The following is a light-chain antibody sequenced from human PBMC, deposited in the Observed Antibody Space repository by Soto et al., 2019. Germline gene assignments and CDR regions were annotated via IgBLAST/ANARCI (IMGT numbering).Light chain of an antibody. CDR3: QQCYMGWT. Sequence: DIQMTQSPSTLSASVGDRVTITCRASQSIGRFLAWYQHQPGKAPKLLIYDASTLESGVPSRFSGPGSGTDFTFSITSLPPADFGTYYCQQCYMGWTFGQGTKVDFK. J-gene: IGKJ1*01. V-gene: IGKV1-5*01. CDR1: QSIGRF. CDR2: DAS.